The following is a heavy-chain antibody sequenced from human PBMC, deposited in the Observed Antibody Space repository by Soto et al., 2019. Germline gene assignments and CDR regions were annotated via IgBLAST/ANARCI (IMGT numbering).Heavy chain of an antibody. V-gene: IGHV7-4-1*01. CDR3: ARGVFQSGVWFGHNWFDP. D-gene: IGHD2-8*02. J-gene: IGHJ5*02. CDR2: INTNTGNP. CDR1: GYTFTSYA. Sequence: QVQLVQSGSELKKPGASVKVSCKASGYTFTSYAMNWVRQAPGQGLEWMGWINTNTGNPTYAQGFTGRFVFSLDTXVXTXSLRICSLKAEDTAVYYCARGVFQSGVWFGHNWFDPWGQGTLVTVSS.